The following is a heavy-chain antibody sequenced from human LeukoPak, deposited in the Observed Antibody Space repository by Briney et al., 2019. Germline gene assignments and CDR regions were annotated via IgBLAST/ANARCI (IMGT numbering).Heavy chain of an antibody. D-gene: IGHD4-17*01. CDR2: ISSSSTI. CDR3: AREHIDYGDYDY. Sequence: PGGSLRLSCAASGFTFSSYSMNWVRQAPGKGLGWVSYISSSSTIYYADSVKGRFTISRDNAKNSLYLQMNSLRDEDTAVYYCAREHIDYGDYDYWGQGTLVTVSS. CDR1: GFTFSSYS. J-gene: IGHJ4*02. V-gene: IGHV3-48*02.